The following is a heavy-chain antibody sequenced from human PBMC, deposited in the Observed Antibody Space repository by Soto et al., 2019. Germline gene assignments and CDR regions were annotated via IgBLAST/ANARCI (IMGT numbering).Heavy chain of an antibody. Sequence: DVQLVHSGGGFVLPGGSLRLSCGASGFKFTSYGMNWVRQSPGKGFEWLAYISGLSATIKYADSVRGRFIVSRDNALNLLYLQLTDLRDDDTAIYYCARGGAARPDYWGQGTLVVVSS. D-gene: IGHD2-15*01. CDR1: GFKFTSYG. J-gene: IGHJ4*02. CDR2: ISGLSATI. CDR3: ARGGAARPDY. V-gene: IGHV3-48*02.